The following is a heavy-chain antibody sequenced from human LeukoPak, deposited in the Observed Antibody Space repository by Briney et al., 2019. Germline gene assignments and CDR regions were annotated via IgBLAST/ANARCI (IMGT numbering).Heavy chain of an antibody. CDR1: GFTFSSYS. CDR3: ARDMGSSWYLFDY. Sequence: GGSLRLSCAASGFTFSSYSMNWVRQAPGKGLEWVSSISSSSSYIYYADSVKGRSTISRDNAKNSLYLQMNSLIAEDTAVYCCARDMGSSWYLFDYWGQGTLVTVSS. J-gene: IGHJ4*02. D-gene: IGHD6-13*01. CDR2: ISSSSSYI. V-gene: IGHV3-21*01.